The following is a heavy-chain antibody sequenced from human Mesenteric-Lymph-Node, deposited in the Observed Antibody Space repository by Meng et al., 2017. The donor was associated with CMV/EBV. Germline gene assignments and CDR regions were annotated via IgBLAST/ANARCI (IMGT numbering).Heavy chain of an antibody. CDR3: ARGGRYYALPTTYGMDV. J-gene: IGHJ6*02. Sequence: ASVKVSCKASGYTFSGYYMHWVRPAPGQGLEWMGWINPNSGGTNYVQKFQGRVTMTGDTSINTAYMELVRLRSDDTAVYYCARGGRYYALPTTYGMDVWGQGTTVTVSS. CDR1: GYTFSGYY. V-gene: IGHV1-2*02. D-gene: IGHD3-9*01. CDR2: INPNSGGT.